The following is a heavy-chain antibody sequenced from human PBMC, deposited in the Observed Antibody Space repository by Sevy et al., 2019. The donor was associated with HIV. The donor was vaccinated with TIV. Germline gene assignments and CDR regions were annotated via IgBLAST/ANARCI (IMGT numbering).Heavy chain of an antibody. CDR2: ISGSGGST. CDR1: GFTFSSYA. V-gene: IGHV3-23*01. CDR3: AKIFTSYYYFDY. Sequence: GGSLRLSCAASGFTFSSYAMSWVRQTPGKGLEWVSAISGSGGSTYYVDSVKGRFTIPRDNSKNTLYLQMNSLRAEDTAVYYCAKIFTSYYYFDYWGQGTLVTVSS. J-gene: IGHJ4*01. D-gene: IGHD1-26*01.